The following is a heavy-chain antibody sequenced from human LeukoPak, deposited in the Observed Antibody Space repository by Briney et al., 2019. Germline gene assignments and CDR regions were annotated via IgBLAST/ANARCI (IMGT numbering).Heavy chain of an antibody. CDR3: ARDKPLDSHYYYYTDV. V-gene: IGHV1-2*02. Sequence: ASVKVSCKASGYTFTGYYMHWVRQAPGQGLEWMGWINPNSGGTNYAQKFQGRVTMTRDTSISTAYMELSRLRSDDTAVYYCARDKPLDSHYYYYTDVWGKGTTVTISS. CDR2: INPNSGGT. J-gene: IGHJ6*03. CDR1: GYTFTGYY.